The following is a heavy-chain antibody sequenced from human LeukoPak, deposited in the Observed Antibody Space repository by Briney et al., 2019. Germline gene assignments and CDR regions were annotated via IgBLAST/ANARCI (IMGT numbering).Heavy chain of an antibody. CDR3: STDRGVTP. CDR2: IKSKRDGETA. V-gene: IGHV3-15*01. Sequence: PGGSLRLSCAASGFTFSDAWMNWVRQAPGKGLEWVGRIKSKRDGETADYAAPVKGRFTISRDDSRNTLYLQMNSLETEDTAVYYCSTDRGVTPWGQGTLVTVSS. D-gene: IGHD3-10*01. J-gene: IGHJ5*02. CDR1: GFTFSDAW.